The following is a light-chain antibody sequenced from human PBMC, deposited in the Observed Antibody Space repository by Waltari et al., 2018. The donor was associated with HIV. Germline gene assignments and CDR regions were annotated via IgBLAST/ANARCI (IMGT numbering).Light chain of an antibody. Sequence: TQSSSKSAAPGQNVDITCSGSSSNIGTNYVSWYQQVPGAAPKLLIYENHRRPSEIPDRFSGSKSGTSATLDITGLQTADEGAYFCATWDNSLDIVVFGGGTKLTVL. CDR3: ATWDNSLDIVV. J-gene: IGLJ2*01. V-gene: IGLV1-51*01. CDR1: SSNIGTNY. CDR2: ENH.